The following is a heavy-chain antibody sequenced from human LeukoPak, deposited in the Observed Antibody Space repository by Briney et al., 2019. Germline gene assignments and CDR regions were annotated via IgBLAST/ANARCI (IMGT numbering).Heavy chain of an antibody. J-gene: IGHJ4*02. V-gene: IGHV3-9*01. CDR2: ISWNSNSI. Sequence: GRSLRLSCAASGFTFDDYAMHWVRQAPGKGLEWDSGISWNSNSIGYADSVKGRFTISRDNAKNSLYLQMNSLRPEDTALYYCAKDYYSSTLGGFDYWGQGTLVTVSS. CDR3: AKDYYSSTLGGFDY. CDR1: GFTFDDYA. D-gene: IGHD6-13*01.